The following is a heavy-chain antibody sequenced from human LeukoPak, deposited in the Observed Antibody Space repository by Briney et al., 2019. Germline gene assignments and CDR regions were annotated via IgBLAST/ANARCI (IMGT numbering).Heavy chain of an antibody. V-gene: IGHV6-1*01. D-gene: IGHD1-26*01. Sequence: SQTLSLTCAISGDSVSSNSAAWNWIRQSPSRGLEWLGRTYYRSKWYNEYAVSVKSRITINPDTSKNQFSLQLNSVTPEDTAVYYCARGGWELLSHYWYFDLWGRGTLVTVSS. CDR1: GDSVSSNSAA. CDR2: TYYRSKWYN. CDR3: ARGGWELLSHYWYFDL. J-gene: IGHJ2*01.